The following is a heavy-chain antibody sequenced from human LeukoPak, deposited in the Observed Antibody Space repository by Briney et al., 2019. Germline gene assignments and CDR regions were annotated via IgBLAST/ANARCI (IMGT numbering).Heavy chain of an antibody. CDR1: GYTFTSYD. Sequence: ASVKVSCKASGYTFTSYDINWVRRATGQGLEWMGWMNPNSGNTGYAQKFQGRVTMTRNTSISTAYMELSSLRSEDTAVYYCARPIAVAGKGDFDYWGQGTLVTVSS. J-gene: IGHJ4*02. CDR2: MNPNSGNT. D-gene: IGHD6-19*01. CDR3: ARPIAVAGKGDFDY. V-gene: IGHV1-8*01.